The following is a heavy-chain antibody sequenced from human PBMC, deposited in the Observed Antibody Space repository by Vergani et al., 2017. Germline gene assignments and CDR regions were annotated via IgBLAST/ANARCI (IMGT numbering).Heavy chain of an antibody. D-gene: IGHD3-22*01. J-gene: IGHJ4*02. V-gene: IGHV3-23*01. CDR3: AKQAPQYYDSSGYYGY. CDR2: ISGSGGST. Sequence: EVQLLESGGGLVQPGGSLRLSCAASGFTFSSYAMSWVRQAPGKGLEWVSAISGSGGSTYYADSVKGRFTISRDNSKNTLYLQMNSLRAEDTAVYYCAKQAPQYYDSSGYYGYWGQGTLVTVSS. CDR1: GFTFSSYA.